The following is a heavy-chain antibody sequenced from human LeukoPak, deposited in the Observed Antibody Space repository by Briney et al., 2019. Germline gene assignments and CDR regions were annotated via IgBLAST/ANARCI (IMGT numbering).Heavy chain of an antibody. J-gene: IGHJ4*02. Sequence: SVKVSCKASGYTFITYYMHWVRQAPGQGLEWMGRIIPILGIANYAQKFQGRVTITADKSTSTAYMELSSLRSEDTAVYYCARDGTGYSYGYFDYWGQGTLVTVSS. CDR1: GYTFITYY. V-gene: IGHV1-69*04. D-gene: IGHD5-18*01. CDR3: ARDGTGYSYGYFDY. CDR2: IIPILGIA.